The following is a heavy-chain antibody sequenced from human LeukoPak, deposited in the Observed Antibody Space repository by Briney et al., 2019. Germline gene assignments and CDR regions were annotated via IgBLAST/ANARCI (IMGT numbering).Heavy chain of an antibody. D-gene: IGHD2-8*01. CDR1: GFTFSTPG. CDR2: ISGSGATT. CDR3: ARTKQFDY. V-gene: IGHV3-23*01. J-gene: IGHJ4*02. Sequence: GRSLRLSCAASGFTFSTPGMNWVRHAPGKGLEWVSGISGSGATTYYADSVKGRFTISRDNSKNTVYLQMNSLRAEDTAVYYCARTKQFDYWGQGTLVTVSS.